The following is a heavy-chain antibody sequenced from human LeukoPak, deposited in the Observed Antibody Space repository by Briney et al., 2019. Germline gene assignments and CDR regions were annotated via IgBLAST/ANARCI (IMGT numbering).Heavy chain of an antibody. Sequence: GGSLRLSCAASGFTFSSYGMHWVRQAPGKGLEWVSGINWNGGSTGYADSVKGRFTISRDNAKNSLYLQMNSLRAEDTAVYYCASSPYGSGSPDYWGQGTLVTVSS. D-gene: IGHD3-10*01. J-gene: IGHJ4*02. CDR1: GFTFSSYG. CDR2: INWNGGST. V-gene: IGHV3-20*04. CDR3: ASSPYGSGSPDY.